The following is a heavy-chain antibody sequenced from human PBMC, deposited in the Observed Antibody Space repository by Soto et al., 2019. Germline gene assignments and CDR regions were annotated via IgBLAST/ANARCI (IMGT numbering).Heavy chain of an antibody. J-gene: IGHJ5*02. CDR1: GYAFTSYD. V-gene: IGHV1-8*01. CDR3: TRGKSLVTVINWFDP. Sequence: QVQLVQSGAEVKKPGASVKVSCKASGYAFTSYDINWVRQATGQGLEWMGWMNPNSGNTAYAQKFQGRVIMTRNTSISTAYMELSSLRPEDTAVYYCTRGKSLVTVINWFDPWGQGTLGTVSS. CDR2: MNPNSGNT. D-gene: IGHD2-15*01.